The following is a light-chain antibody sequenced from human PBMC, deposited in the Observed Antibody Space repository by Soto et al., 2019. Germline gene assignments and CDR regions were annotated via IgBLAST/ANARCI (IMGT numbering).Light chain of an antibody. CDR3: HHSRSFSVT. CDR1: QGISNW. CDR2: ATS. Sequence: DIQMTQSPSFVSASVGDRVTITCRASQGISNWLAWYQQKPGKAPKLLIYATSNLQGGVRSRFSGSGSGRDFTLTIGSLQPEDSATSYCHHSRSFSVTFGPGTKVDVK. J-gene: IGKJ3*01. V-gene: IGKV1-12*01.